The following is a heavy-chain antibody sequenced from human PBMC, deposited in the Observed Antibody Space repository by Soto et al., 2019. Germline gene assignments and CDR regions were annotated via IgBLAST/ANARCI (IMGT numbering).Heavy chain of an antibody. D-gene: IGHD3-10*01. CDR1: GFPFSSYW. V-gene: IGHV3-7*05. J-gene: IGHJ4*02. Sequence: GGSLRLSCAASGFPFSSYWMSWVRQAPGKGLEWVATIKQDGTETYYLDSVKGRFTISRDNAKTSLYLQMNSLRAEDTAVYYCASYSYVSGSRAFDDWGQGTLVTVSS. CDR3: ASYSYVSGSRAFDD. CDR2: IKQDGTET.